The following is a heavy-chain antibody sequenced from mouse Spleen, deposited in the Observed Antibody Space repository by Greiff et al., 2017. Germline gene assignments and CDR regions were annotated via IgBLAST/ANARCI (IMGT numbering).Heavy chain of an antibody. V-gene: IGHV5-9-3*01. D-gene: IGHD3-3*01. J-gene: IGHJ3*01. CDR1: GFTFSSYA. CDR3: ARQGRDPFAY. Sequence: EVQLVESGGGLVKLGGSLKLSCAASGFTFSSYAMSWVRQTPEKRLEWVATISSGGGNTYYPDSVKGRFTISRDNAKNTLYLQMSSLKSEDTAMYYCARQGRDPFAYWGQGTLVTVSA. CDR2: ISSGGGNT.